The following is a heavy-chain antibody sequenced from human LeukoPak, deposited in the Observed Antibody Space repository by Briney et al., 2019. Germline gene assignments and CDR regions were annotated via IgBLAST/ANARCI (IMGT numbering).Heavy chain of an antibody. V-gene: IGHV4-59*01. J-gene: IGHJ4*02. Sequence: SETLSLTCTVSGDSISSYYWSWIRQPPGKGLEWIGYIYYSGSTNYNPSLKSRVTISVDTSKNQFSLKLSSVTAADTAVYYCARVGSGWYQPVGYYFDYWGQGTLVTVSS. CDR3: ARVGSGWYQPVGYYFDY. CDR2: IYYSGST. CDR1: GDSISSYY. D-gene: IGHD6-19*01.